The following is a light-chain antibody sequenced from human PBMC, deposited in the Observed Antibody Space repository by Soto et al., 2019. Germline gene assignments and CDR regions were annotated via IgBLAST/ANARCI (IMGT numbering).Light chain of an antibody. Sequence: EIVMTQSPATLSVSPGERATLSCRASQSVSSNLAWYQQKPGQAPRLLIYGASTRATGIPATFSGSGSGTEFTLTISSLQSEDFAVYYCQQYNNWPYTFGQGTKREMK. CDR2: GAS. J-gene: IGKJ2*01. V-gene: IGKV3-15*01. CDR1: QSVSSN. CDR3: QQYNNWPYT.